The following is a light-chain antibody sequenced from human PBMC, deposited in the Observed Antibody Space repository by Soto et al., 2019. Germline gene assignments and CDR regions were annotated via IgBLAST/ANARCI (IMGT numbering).Light chain of an antibody. CDR3: QQYGSTPPIT. Sequence: EIVLTQSPATLSLSPGERATLSCRASQSVSSYLAGYQQKPGQAPRLLIYSASSRATGIPDRFSGSGSGTDVTLTISRLEHEDFAVYYCQQYGSTPPITFGQGTRLEIK. CDR2: SAS. J-gene: IGKJ5*01. CDR1: QSVSSY. V-gene: IGKV3-20*01.